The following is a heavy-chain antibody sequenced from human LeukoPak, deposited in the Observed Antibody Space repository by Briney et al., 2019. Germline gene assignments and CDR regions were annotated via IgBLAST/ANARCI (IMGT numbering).Heavy chain of an antibody. CDR1: GGSMSRYY. CDR2: MYYSGST. V-gene: IGHV4-59*01. Sequence: PSETLSLTCTVSGGSMSRYYWSWTRQPPGKGLEWIGYMYYSGSTKYNPSLKSRVTISVDTSKNQFSLKLSSVTAADTAVYYCARSSTGSYFDYWGQGTLVTVSS. D-gene: IGHD3-3*02. CDR3: ARSSTGSYFDY. J-gene: IGHJ4*02.